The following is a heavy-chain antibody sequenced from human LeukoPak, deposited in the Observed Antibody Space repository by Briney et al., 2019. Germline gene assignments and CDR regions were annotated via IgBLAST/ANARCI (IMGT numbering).Heavy chain of an antibody. CDR1: GFTFSRYN. D-gene: IGHD2-15*01. V-gene: IGHV3-21*01. J-gene: IGHJ3*02. CDR2: ISSTGSYI. CDR3: ARDAWSCSGGTCRRDGFDI. Sequence: GGSLRLSCAASGFTFSRYNINWDRQAPGKGLEWVSSISSTGSYIYYADSVKGRFTISRDNAKNSLYLQMSSLRAEDTAMYYCARDAWSCSGGTCRRDGFDIWGQGTMVTVSS.